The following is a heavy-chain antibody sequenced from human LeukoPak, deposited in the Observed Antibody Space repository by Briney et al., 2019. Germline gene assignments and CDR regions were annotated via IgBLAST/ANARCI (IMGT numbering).Heavy chain of an antibody. Sequence: SETLSLTCTVSGGSLSSSSYYWGWIRQPPGRGLEWIGSICYSGSTYYNPSLKSRVTISVDTSKNQFSLKLSSVTAADTAVYYCARVASGIAASSDYYYYGMDVWGQGTTVTVSS. CDR2: ICYSGST. D-gene: IGHD6-13*01. CDR3: ARVASGIAASSDYYYYGMDV. J-gene: IGHJ6*02. CDR1: GGSLSSSSYY. V-gene: IGHV4-39*07.